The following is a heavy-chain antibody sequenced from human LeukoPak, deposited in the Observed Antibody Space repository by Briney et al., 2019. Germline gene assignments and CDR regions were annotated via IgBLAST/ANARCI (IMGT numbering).Heavy chain of an antibody. CDR1: GGSFGGYY. CDR2: IYHSGST. Sequence: SETLSLTCAVYGGSFGGYYWSWIRQPPGKELEWIGSIYHSGSTYYNPSLKSRLTISADTSKNQFSLRLSSVTAADTAVYYCVRVDNGGNYFDYWGQGTLVTVSS. V-gene: IGHV4-34*01. CDR3: VRVDNGGNYFDY. D-gene: IGHD4-23*01. J-gene: IGHJ4*02.